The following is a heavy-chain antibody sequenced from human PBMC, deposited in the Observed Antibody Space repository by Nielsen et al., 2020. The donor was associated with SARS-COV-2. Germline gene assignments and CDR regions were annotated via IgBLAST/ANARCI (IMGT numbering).Heavy chain of an antibody. CDR2: IKQDGSEK. CDR3: AYFDY. Sequence: GESLKISCAASGFTFNAYAMHWVRQAPGKGLEWVANIKQDGSEKYYVDSVKGRFTISRDNAKNSLYLQMNSLRAEDTAVYYCAYFDYWGQGTLVTVSS. CDR1: GFTFNAYA. J-gene: IGHJ4*02. V-gene: IGHV3-7*03.